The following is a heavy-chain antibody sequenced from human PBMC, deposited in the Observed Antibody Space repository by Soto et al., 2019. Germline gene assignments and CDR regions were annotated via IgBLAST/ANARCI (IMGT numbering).Heavy chain of an antibody. V-gene: IGHV3-13*01. CDR1: GFTFSSYD. J-gene: IGHJ4*02. Sequence: PGGSLRLSCAASGFTFSSYDMHWVRQATGKGLEWVSAIGTAGDTYYPGSVKDRFTISRENAKNSLYLQMNSLRAGDTAVYYCARSDWSHKIFDYWGQGTLVTVSS. CDR2: IGTAGDT. D-gene: IGHD2-21*01. CDR3: ARSDWSHKIFDY.